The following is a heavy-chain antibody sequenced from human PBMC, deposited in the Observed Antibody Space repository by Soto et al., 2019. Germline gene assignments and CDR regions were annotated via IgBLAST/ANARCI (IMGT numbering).Heavy chain of an antibody. V-gene: IGHV4-34*01. J-gene: IGHJ3*02. D-gene: IGHD2-15*01. Sequence: SETLSLTCAVYGGSFSGYYWSWIRQPPGKGLEWIGEINHSGSTNYNPSLKSRVTISVDTSKNQFSLKLSSVTAADTAVYYCAREPSLVVVDATGDGDAFDIWGQGTMVTVSS. CDR1: GGSFSGYY. CDR2: INHSGST. CDR3: AREPSLVVVDATGDGDAFDI.